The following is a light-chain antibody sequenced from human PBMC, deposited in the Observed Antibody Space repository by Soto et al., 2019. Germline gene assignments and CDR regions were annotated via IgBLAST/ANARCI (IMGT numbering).Light chain of an antibody. CDR1: SSNIGAGYD. J-gene: IGLJ1*01. CDR3: QSYDSSLSGSEV. Sequence: QSVLTQPPSVSGAPGQRVTISCTGSSSNIGAGYDVHWYQQLPGTAPKLLIYGNSNRPSGVPDRFSGSKSGTSASLAITRLQAEDEADYYCQSYDSSLSGSEVFGTGTKVTVL. CDR2: GNS. V-gene: IGLV1-40*01.